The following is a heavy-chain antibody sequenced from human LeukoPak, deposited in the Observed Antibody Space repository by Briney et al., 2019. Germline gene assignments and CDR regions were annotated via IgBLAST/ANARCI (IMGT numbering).Heavy chain of an antibody. CDR2: IFPGDSDT. D-gene: IGHD1-7*01. V-gene: IGHV5-51*01. CDR1: GYSFTYYW. Sequence: AGESLKISCKGSGYSFTYYWVAWVRQMPGKGLEWMGIIFPGDSDTRYSPSFQGQVTISADKSISTAYLQWSSLKASDTTMYYCVTLGSWNYYYWGQGTLVTVSS. J-gene: IGHJ4*02. CDR3: VTLGSWNYYY.